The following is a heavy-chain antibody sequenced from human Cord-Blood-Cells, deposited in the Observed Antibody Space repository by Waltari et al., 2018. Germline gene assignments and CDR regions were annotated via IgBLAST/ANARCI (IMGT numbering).Heavy chain of an antibody. Sequence: QVQLQQWGAGLLKPSETLSLTRAVYGWSFSGYYWSWLRQPPGTGLAWIEEINHSGSSNYNPSLKSRVTISVDTSKNQFSLKLSSVTAADTAVYYCARVSRASGELLYSNWFDPWGQGTLVTVSS. CDR3: ARVSRASGELLYSNWFDP. CDR1: GWSFSGYY. J-gene: IGHJ5*02. V-gene: IGHV4-34*01. D-gene: IGHD3-10*01. CDR2: INHSGSS.